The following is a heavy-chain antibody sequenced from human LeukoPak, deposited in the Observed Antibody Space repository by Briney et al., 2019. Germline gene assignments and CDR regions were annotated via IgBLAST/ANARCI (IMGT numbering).Heavy chain of an antibody. CDR2: IKQDGSEK. J-gene: IGHJ4*02. CDR1: GFTFSSYW. D-gene: IGHD6-19*01. CDR3: VRNLAVAGTCFDS. V-gene: IGHV3-7*03. Sequence: PGGSLRLSCAVSGFTFSSYWMSWVRQAPGKGLEWVANIKQDGSEKYYVDSVRGRFTISRDNAESSLYLQMNSLRVEDTAVYYCVRNLAVAGTCFDSWGQGTLVTVSS.